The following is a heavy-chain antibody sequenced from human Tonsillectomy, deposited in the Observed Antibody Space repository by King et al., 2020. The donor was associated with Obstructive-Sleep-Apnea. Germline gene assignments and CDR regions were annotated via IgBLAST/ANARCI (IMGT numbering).Heavy chain of an antibody. Sequence: VQLVQSGGGLVQPGGSRRLSCAASGFTFSIHAMSWVRQAPGKGLEWVTAITGSGGSTYYADTVKGRFTISRDNSKNTLYVQMNSLRADDTAVYYCARDKVYYDSSGPSRYFDLWGRGTLVTVSS. J-gene: IGHJ2*01. CDR3: ARDKVYYDSSGPSRYFDL. CDR1: GFTFSIHA. CDR2: ITGSGGST. V-gene: IGHV3-23*04. D-gene: IGHD3-22*01.